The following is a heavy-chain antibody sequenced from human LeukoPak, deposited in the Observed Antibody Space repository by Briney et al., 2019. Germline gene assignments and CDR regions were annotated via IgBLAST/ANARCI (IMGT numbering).Heavy chain of an antibody. J-gene: IGHJ4*02. V-gene: IGHV1-46*03. CDR3: ARDQVGGSSGYYPWYFDY. CDR1: GYIFTDYF. CDR2: INPSGGST. Sequence: ASVKISCKASGYIFTDYFMHWVRQAPGQGLEWMGIINPSGGSTSYAQKFQGRVTMTRDTSTSTVYMELSSLRSEDTAVYYCARDQVGGSSGYYPWYFDYWGQGTLVTVSS. D-gene: IGHD3-22*01.